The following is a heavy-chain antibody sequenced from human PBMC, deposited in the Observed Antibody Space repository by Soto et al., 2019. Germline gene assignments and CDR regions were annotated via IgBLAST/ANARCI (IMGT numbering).Heavy chain of an antibody. J-gene: IGHJ4*02. CDR1: GFTLSELS. V-gene: IGHV1-24*01. CDR2: FDPEDGET. Sequence: GASVKVSCKVSGFTLSELSIHWVRQAPGKGLEWMGGFDPEDGETIYAQKFQGRVTMTEDTSTDTAYMVLSSLRSEDTAFYYCAAGHPPYGIGALGYWGQGTQVTVSS. D-gene: IGHD3-10*01. CDR3: AAGHPPYGIGALGY.